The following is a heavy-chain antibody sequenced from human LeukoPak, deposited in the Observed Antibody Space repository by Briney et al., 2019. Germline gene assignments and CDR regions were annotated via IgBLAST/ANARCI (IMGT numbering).Heavy chain of an antibody. CDR3: AREDIQRPFDY. D-gene: IGHD2-15*01. V-gene: IGHV4-39*02. CDR1: GGSISTSSYY. Sequence: SETLSLTCTVSGGSISTSSYYWGWIRQPPGKGLEWIGSIYYSGSTHDNPSLKSRVTISVDTSKNQFSLKLSSVTAADTAVYYCAREDIQRPFDYWGQGTLVTVSS. CDR2: IYYSGST. J-gene: IGHJ4*02.